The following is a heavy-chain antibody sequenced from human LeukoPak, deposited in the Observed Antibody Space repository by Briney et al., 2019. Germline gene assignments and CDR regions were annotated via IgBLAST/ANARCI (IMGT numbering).Heavy chain of an antibody. J-gene: IGHJ6*02. CDR3: AKDSSRSSFSYGMDV. CDR2: IWYDGSNK. D-gene: IGHD6-13*01. CDR1: GFTFSSYG. Sequence: GGSLRLSCAASGFTFSSYGMHWVRQAPGKGLEWVAVIWYDGSNKYYADSVKGRFTISRDNSKNTLYLQMNSLRAEDTAVYYCAKDSSRSSFSYGMDVWGQGTTVTVSS. V-gene: IGHV3-30*02.